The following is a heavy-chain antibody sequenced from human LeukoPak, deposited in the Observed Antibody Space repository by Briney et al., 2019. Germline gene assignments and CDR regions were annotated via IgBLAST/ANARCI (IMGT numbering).Heavy chain of an antibody. CDR2: IYYSGST. D-gene: IGHD4-17*01. CDR3: ARKYDYGDYVLGAFDI. J-gene: IGHJ3*02. V-gene: IGHV4-59*01. Sequence: SETLSLTCTVSGGSISSYYWSWIRQPPGKGLEWIGYIYYSGSTNYNPSLKSRVTISVDTSKNQFSLKLSSVTAADTAVYYCARKYDYGDYVLGAFDIWGQGTMVTVSS. CDR1: GGSISSYY.